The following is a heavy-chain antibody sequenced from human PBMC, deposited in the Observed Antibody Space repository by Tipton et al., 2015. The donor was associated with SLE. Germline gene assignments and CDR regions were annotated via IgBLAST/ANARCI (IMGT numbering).Heavy chain of an antibody. Sequence: GSLRLSCAASGFTFSSYGMHWVRQAPGKGLEWVAFIRYDGSNKYYADSVKGRFTISRDNSKNTLYLQMNSLRAEDTAVYYCARVEVAAHDYWGQGTLVTVSS. CDR1: GFTFSSYG. CDR2: IRYDGSNK. D-gene: IGHD2-15*01. CDR3: ARVEVAAHDY. J-gene: IGHJ4*02. V-gene: IGHV3-30*02.